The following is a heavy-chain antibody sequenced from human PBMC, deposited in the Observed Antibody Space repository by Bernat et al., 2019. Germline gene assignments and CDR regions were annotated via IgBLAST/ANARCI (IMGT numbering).Heavy chain of an antibody. CDR1: GFSFSSYG. D-gene: IGHD3-3*02. Sequence: QVQLVESGGGVVQPGRSLTLSCAASGFSFSSYGMHWVRQAPGKGLEWVAIISNDGSNEKYADSVKGRFTISRENSKNALYLQMNSLRDEDKAVYYCEKSVAVFGYYFDYWGQGTMVTVTS. J-gene: IGHJ4*02. V-gene: IGHV3-30*18. CDR2: ISNDGSNE. CDR3: EKSVAVFGYYFDY.